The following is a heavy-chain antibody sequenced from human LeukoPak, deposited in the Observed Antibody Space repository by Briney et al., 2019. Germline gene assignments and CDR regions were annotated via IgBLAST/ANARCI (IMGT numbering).Heavy chain of an antibody. CDR2: IRYDGSNK. Sequence: PGGSLRLSCAASGFTFSSYGMHWVRQAPGKGLEWVAFIRYDGSNKYYADSVKGRFTISRDNAKNSLYLQMNSLRVDDTALYYCARAGYTYTTLYYWGQGTLVTVSS. D-gene: IGHD5-18*01. V-gene: IGHV3-30*02. CDR1: GFTFSSYG. J-gene: IGHJ4*02. CDR3: ARAGYTYTTLYY.